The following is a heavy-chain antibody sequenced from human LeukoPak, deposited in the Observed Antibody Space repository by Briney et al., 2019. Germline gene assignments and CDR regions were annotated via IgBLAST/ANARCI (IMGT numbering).Heavy chain of an antibody. J-gene: IGHJ6*03. Sequence: PGGSLRLSCAASGFTFTSYNMNWVRQAPGKGLEWVSSITSSSSYIYYADSVKGRFTISRDNAKNSLYLQMDSLRVEDTAVYYCARGIYGYGDEIQYYYYYYYMDVWGKGTTVTVSS. D-gene: IGHD4-17*01. CDR3: ARGIYGYGDEIQYYYYYYYMDV. V-gene: IGHV3-21*06. CDR2: ITSSSSYI. CDR1: GFTFTSYN.